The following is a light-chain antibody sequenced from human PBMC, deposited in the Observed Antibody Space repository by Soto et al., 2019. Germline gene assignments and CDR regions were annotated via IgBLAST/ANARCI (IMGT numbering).Light chain of an antibody. CDR1: QSVTSN. CDR3: QQYNNWTWT. J-gene: IGKJ1*01. Sequence: EIVMTQSPATLSVSPGGRATPSCRASQSVTSNLAWYQQKPGQAPRLLIYGASTRPTGIPARFSGSGSGTEFTLTTSGLQSEDFSVYYSQQYNNWTWTFGQGTKVDIK. V-gene: IGKV3-15*01. CDR2: GAS.